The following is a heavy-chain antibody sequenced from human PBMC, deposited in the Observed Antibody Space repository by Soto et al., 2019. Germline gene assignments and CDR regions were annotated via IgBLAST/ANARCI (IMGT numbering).Heavy chain of an antibody. Sequence: QVQLVESGGGVVQPGKSLRLSCAASGFTFSTYGMHWVRQAPGKGLEWVAVIWYDGSNKYHGDSLKGRFTISRDNSKNTLYLKINLLRAEGTAVYYCVSDGALADTAVVDSWRQGTLVTVSS. D-gene: IGHD5-18*01. V-gene: IGHV3-33*01. CDR1: GFTFSTYG. J-gene: IGHJ4*02. CDR3: VSDGALADTAVVDS. CDR2: IWYDGSNK.